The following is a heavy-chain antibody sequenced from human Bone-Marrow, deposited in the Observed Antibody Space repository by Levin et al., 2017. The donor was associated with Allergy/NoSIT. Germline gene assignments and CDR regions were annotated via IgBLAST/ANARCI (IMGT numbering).Heavy chain of an antibody. CDR2: ISSSGSTI. D-gene: IGHD5-12*01. J-gene: IGHJ3*02. V-gene: IGHV3-48*03. Sequence: PGGSLRLSCAASGFTFSSYEMNWVRQAPGKGLEWVSYISSSGSTIYYADSVKGRFTISRDNAKNSLYLQMNSLRAEDTAVYYCASPSGGGYRPYGAFDSWGQGTMVTVSS. CDR3: ASPSGGGYRPYGAFDS. CDR1: GFTFSSYE.